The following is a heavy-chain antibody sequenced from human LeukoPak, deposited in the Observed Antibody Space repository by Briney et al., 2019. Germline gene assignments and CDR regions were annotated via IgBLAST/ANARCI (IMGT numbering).Heavy chain of an antibody. Sequence: GGSLRLSCAASGFTFSDFAMIWVRQPPGKGLGWVSSTFQGGGEIHYADSVRGRFTISRDNSKNTLYLQMSSLRAEDTAVYYCAKAEKSGYYLNWFDPWGQGTLVTVSS. J-gene: IGHJ5*02. CDR3: AKAEKSGYYLNWFDP. CDR2: TFQGGGEI. CDR1: GFTFSDFA. V-gene: IGHV3-23*01. D-gene: IGHD3-22*01.